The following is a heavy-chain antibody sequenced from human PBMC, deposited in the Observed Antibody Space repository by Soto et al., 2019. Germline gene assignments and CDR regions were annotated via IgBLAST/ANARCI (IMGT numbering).Heavy chain of an antibody. CDR1: GYTFSDYY. CDR3: AREPATAKPEGVDF. D-gene: IGHD1-1*01. V-gene: IGHV1-2*02. Sequence: ASVKVSCKASGYTFSDYYIHGVRQAAGQGLEWMGWINPNSGGTKYAPKFQGGVTMTRDTSITTAYMELSRLRSGDTAVYYCAREPATAKPEGVDFWGQGTLVTVSS. CDR2: INPNSGGT. J-gene: IGHJ4*02.